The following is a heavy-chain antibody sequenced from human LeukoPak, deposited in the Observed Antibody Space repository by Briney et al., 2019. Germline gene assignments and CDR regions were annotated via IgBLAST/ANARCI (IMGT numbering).Heavy chain of an antibody. V-gene: IGHV3-21*06. CDR1: GFTFSNYW. D-gene: IGHD3-22*01. Sequence: GGSLRLSCAASGFTFSNYWMHWVRQVPGKGLEWVSAISGSGSYISYADSMKGRFTISRDSAKNSVYLQMNSLRSEDTAVYYCARGKFDSSGYYIDYWGQGTLVTVSS. CDR3: ARGKFDSSGYYIDY. CDR2: ISGSGSYI. J-gene: IGHJ4*02.